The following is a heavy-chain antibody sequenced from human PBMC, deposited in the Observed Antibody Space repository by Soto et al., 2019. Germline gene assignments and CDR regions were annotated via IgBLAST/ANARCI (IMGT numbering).Heavy chain of an antibody. CDR1: GYTFTSYY. CDR3: ARVRLMFSRLASDAFDI. D-gene: IGHD2-8*01. V-gene: IGHV1-46*01. CDR2: INPSGGST. Sequence: ASVKLSCKASGYTFTSYYMHWVRQAPGQGLEWMGIINPSGGSTSYAQKFQGRVTMTRDTSTSTIYMELSSLRSEDTAVYYCARVRLMFSRLASDAFDIWGQGTMVTVSS. J-gene: IGHJ3*02.